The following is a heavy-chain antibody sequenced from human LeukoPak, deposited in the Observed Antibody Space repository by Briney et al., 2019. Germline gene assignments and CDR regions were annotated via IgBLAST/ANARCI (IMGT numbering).Heavy chain of an antibody. J-gene: IGHJ4*02. CDR1: GGSISSGDYY. CDR2: IYYSGST. V-gene: IGHV4-30-4*01. Sequence: SETLSLTCTVSGGSISSGDYYWSWIRQPPGKGLGWIGYIYYSGSTYYNPSLKSRVTISVDTSKNQISLKLSSVTAADTAVYYCARSSSWYGACDYWGQGTLVTVSS. D-gene: IGHD6-13*01. CDR3: ARSSSWYGACDY.